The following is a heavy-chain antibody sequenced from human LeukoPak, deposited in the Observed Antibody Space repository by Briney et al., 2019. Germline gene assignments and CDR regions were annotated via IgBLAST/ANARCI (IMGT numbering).Heavy chain of an antibody. D-gene: IGHD1-26*01. Sequence: GGSLRLSCATSGFTFSAYSMIWVRQTPGEGLECLSYITSSSDSIHYADSVRGRFTVSRDNAKNSLNLQMNSLRDEDTAVFYCARDPGYSRPSSYGYFDHWGQGTLATVSS. V-gene: IGHV3-48*02. CDR3: ARDPGYSRPSSYGYFDH. J-gene: IGHJ4*02. CDR1: GFTFSAYS. CDR2: ITSSSDSI.